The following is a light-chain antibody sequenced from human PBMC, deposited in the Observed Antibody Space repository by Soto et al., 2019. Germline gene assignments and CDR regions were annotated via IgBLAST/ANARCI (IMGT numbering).Light chain of an antibody. CDR2: AAS. V-gene: IGKV1-6*01. Sequence: AIQMTQSPSSLSASVGDRVTITCRASQGIRNDLGWYQQKPGKAPKLLIYAASSLQSGVPSRFSGSGSGTDFTLTISSLQPEDFATYYCQQYGSSPPVYTVGQGTKVDIK. CDR3: QQYGSSPPVYT. J-gene: IGKJ2*01. CDR1: QGIRND.